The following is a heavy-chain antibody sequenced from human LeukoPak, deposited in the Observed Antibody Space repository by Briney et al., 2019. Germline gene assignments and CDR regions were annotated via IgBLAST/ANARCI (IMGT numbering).Heavy chain of an antibody. D-gene: IGHD4-23*01. J-gene: IGHJ3*02. V-gene: IGHV4-59*01. CDR1: GGSISSYY. CDR3: ASAMTTVVRAFDI. Sequence: SETLSLTCTVSGGSISSYYWSWIRQPPGKGLEWIGYIYYSGSTNYNPSLKSRVTISVDTSKNQFSLKLSSVTAADTAVYYCASAMTTVVRAFDIWGQGTMVTVSS. CDR2: IYYSGST.